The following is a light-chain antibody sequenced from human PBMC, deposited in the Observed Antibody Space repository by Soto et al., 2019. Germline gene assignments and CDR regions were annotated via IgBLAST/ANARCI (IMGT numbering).Light chain of an antibody. CDR2: EVS. J-gene: IGLJ1*01. Sequence: QSALTQPASVSGSPGQSITSSCTGTSSDVGGYNYVSWYQQHPCKAPTLMIYEVSTRTSGVSNRVSGSKSGNTASLTISGLRAEVEADYSCSSYTSSSTLVFGTGTKLTVL. CDR3: SSYTSSSTLV. CDR1: SSDVGGYNY. V-gene: IGLV2-14*01.